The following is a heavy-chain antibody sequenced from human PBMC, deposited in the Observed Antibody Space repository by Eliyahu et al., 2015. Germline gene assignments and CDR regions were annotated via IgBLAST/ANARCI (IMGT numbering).Heavy chain of an antibody. Sequence: EVQLVESGGGLVKPGGSLRLSCAASGFXFNXAXXXGVRQDPGKGLEWVGRIKSNTDGGTTDYATPVKDRFTISRDDSKNTLYLQMNSLKTEDTAVYYCTTDHLLTASGAFGMSVHIWGQGTMVTVSS. J-gene: IGHJ3*02. CDR1: GFXFNXAX. V-gene: IGHV3-15*01. CDR2: IKSNTDGGTT. CDR3: TTDHLLTASGAFGMSVHI. D-gene: IGHD2-21*02.